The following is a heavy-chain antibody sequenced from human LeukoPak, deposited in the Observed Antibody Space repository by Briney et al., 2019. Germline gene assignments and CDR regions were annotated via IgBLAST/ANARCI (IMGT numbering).Heavy chain of an antibody. V-gene: IGHV3-30*04. Sequence: GGSLRLSCAASGFTFSSYAMYWVRQAPGKGLEWVAAVSYDGTSKYSADSVKGRFTISRDNSKNTLYLQMNSLRAEDTAVYYCARDGYYYDSSGYYFNFDYWGQGTLVTVSS. CDR3: ARDGYYYDSSGYYFNFDY. J-gene: IGHJ4*02. D-gene: IGHD3-22*01. CDR2: VSYDGTSK. CDR1: GFTFSSYA.